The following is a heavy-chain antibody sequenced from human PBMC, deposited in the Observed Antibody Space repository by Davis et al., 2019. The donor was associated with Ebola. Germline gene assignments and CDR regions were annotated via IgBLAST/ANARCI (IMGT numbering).Heavy chain of an antibody. CDR1: GFTFSSYW. CDR3: ARDHLTLFSVFFDY. CDR2: IKQDGSEK. Sequence: GESLKISCAASGFTFSSYWMSWVRQAPGKGLEWVANIKQDGSEKYYVDSVKGRFTISRDNAKNSLYLQMNSLRAEDTAVNYCARDHLTLFSVFFDYWGQGTLVTVSS. D-gene: IGHD2-15*01. V-gene: IGHV3-7*01. J-gene: IGHJ4*02.